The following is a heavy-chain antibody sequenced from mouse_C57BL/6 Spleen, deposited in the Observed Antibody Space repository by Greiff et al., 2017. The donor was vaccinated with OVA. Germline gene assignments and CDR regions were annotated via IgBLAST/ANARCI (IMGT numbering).Heavy chain of an antibody. CDR1: GYSFTDYN. CDR2: INPNYGTT. CDR3: ATTEEDYGNRYWYFDV. J-gene: IGHJ1*03. Sequence: EVQLQESGPELVKPGASVKISCKASGYSFTDYNMNWVKQSNGKSLEWIGVINPNYGTTSYNQKFKGKATLTVDQSSSTAYMQLNSLTSEDSAVYYCATTEEDYGNRYWYFDVWGTGTTVTVSS. D-gene: IGHD2-1*01. V-gene: IGHV1-39*01.